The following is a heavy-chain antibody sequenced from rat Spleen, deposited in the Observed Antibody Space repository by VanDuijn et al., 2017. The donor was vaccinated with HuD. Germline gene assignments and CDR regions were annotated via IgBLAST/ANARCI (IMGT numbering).Heavy chain of an antibody. V-gene: IGHV5-22*01. Sequence: EVQLVESDGGLVQPGRSLKFSCAASGFTFNNYWMTWIRQAPGKGLEWVASISYEGSSTYYGDSVKGRFTISRDNAKSTLYLQMDSLRSEDTATYYCARQGTRWYYFDYWGQGVMVTVSS. CDR2: ISYEGSST. CDR1: GFTFNNYW. D-gene: IGHD1-1*01. J-gene: IGHJ2*01. CDR3: ARQGTRWYYFDY.